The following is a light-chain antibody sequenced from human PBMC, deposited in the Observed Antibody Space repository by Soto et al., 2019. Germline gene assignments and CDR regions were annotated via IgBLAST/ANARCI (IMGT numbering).Light chain of an antibody. V-gene: IGKV3-20*01. J-gene: IGKJ4*01. CDR1: QSVRSSH. CDR2: GAS. Sequence: IVLTQSPGTLSLSPGERATLSCRTSQSVRSSHLAWYQQKPGQAPRLLIYGASSRATGIPDRFSGSGSGTDFTLTISRLEPEDFAVYHCQEYSSSPLSFGGRTKV. CDR3: QEYSSSPLS.